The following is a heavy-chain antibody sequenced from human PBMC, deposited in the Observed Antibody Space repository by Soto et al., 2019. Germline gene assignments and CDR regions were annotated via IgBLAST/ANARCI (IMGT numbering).Heavy chain of an antibody. Sequence: GASVKVSCKVSGYTLTELSMHWVRQAPGEGLEWMGGFDPEDGETIYAQKFQGRVTMTEDTSTDTAYMELSSLRSEDTAVYYCATVTPSGWYGVFVYYYGMDVWGQGTTVTVSS. J-gene: IGHJ6*02. D-gene: IGHD6-19*01. CDR1: GYTLTELS. CDR2: FDPEDGET. V-gene: IGHV1-24*01. CDR3: ATVTPSGWYGVFVYYYGMDV.